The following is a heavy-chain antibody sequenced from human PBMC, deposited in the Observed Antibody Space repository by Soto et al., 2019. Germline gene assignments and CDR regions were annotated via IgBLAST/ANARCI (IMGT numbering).Heavy chain of an antibody. CDR3: ARGQYSSSSTHLDV. CDR1: GFTFSSYG. CDR2: LWYDGSNK. J-gene: IGHJ6*02. D-gene: IGHD6-6*01. Sequence: QVQLVESGGGVVQPGRSLRLSCAASGFTFSSYGMHWVRQAPGKGLEWVAVLWYDGSNKYYADSVKGRFTISRDNSKNTLYLQMNSLRAEDTAVYYCARGQYSSSSTHLDVWGQGTTVTVSS. V-gene: IGHV3-33*01.